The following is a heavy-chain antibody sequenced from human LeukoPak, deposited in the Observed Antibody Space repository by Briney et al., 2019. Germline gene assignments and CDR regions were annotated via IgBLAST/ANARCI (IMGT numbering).Heavy chain of an antibody. CDR1: SFTFSSYV. J-gene: IGHJ6*03. CDR3: ARAPEFYYMDV. V-gene: IGHV3-74*01. CDR2: IKNDGITT. D-gene: IGHD3-10*01. Sequence: GGSLRLSCGASSFTFSSYVMSWFRQAPGKGLVWVSYIKNDGITTAYADSVKGRFTISRDNAMNTLFLQMNSLRAEDTAVYYCARAPEFYYMDVWGKGTTVTVSS.